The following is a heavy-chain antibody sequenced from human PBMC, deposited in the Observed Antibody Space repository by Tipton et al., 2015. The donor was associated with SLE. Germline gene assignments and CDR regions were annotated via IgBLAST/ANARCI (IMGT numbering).Heavy chain of an antibody. J-gene: IGHJ3*02. CDR2: IYYSGST. V-gene: IGHV4-59*01. CDR1: GDSISSYY. Sequence: TLSLTCTVSGDSISSYYWRWIRQPPGKGLEWIGYIYYSGSTNYNPSLKSRVTISVDTSKNQFSLKLSSVTAADTAVYYCARGRGSAFDIWGQGTMVTVSS. CDR3: ARGRGSAFDI.